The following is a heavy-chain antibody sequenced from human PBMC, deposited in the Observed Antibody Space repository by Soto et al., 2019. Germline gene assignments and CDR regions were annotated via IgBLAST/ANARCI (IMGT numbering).Heavy chain of an antibody. D-gene: IGHD7-27*01. CDR2: INSDGSST. J-gene: IGHJ3*02. V-gene: IGHV3-74*01. Sequence: GGSLRLSCAASGFTFSSYWMHWVRQAPGKGLVWFSLINSDGSSTSYADSVKGRFTISRDNAKNTLYLQRNSLRAEDTAVYYWARELGTVAFDIWGQGTMVTVAS. CDR3: ARELGTVAFDI. CDR1: GFTFSSYW.